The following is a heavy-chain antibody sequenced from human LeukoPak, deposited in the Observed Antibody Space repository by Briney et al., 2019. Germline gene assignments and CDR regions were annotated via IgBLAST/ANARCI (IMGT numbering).Heavy chain of an antibody. V-gene: IGHV7-4-1*02. CDR3: AREWEETYYYYYGMDV. CDR1: GYTFTSCA. D-gene: IGHD1-26*01. CDR2: INTNTGNP. J-gene: IGHJ6*02. Sequence: GASVKVSCKASGYTFTSCAMNWVRQAPGQGLEWMGWINTNTGNPTYAQGFTGRFVFSLDTSVSTAYLQISSLKAEDTAVYYCAREWEETYYYYYGMDVWGQGTTVTVSS.